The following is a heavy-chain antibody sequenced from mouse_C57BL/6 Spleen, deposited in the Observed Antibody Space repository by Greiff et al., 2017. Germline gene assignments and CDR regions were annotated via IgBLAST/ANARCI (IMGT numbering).Heavy chain of an antibody. V-gene: IGHV14-2*01. CDR2: IDPEDGET. J-gene: IGHJ2*01. D-gene: IGHD1-1*01. Sequence: EVQLQQSGAELVKPGASVKLSCTASGFNIKDYYMHWVKQRTEQGLEWIGRIDPEDGETKYAPKFPGKATITANTSSNTAYLQLSSLTSEDTAVYYCARGDGSSYGYWGQGTTLTVSS. CDR3: ARGDGSSYGY. CDR1: GFNIKDYY.